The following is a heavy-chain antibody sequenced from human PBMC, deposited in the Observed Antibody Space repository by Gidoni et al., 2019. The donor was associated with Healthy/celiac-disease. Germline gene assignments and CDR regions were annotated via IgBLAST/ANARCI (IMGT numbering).Heavy chain of an antibody. Sequence: YGISWVRQATGQGLAWMGWISAYNGNTNYAQKLQGRVTMTTDTSTSTASMELRSLRSDDTAMYYCARSVGYDAFDIWGQGRMVTVSS. CDR3: ARSVGYDAFDI. CDR2: ISAYNGNT. D-gene: IGHD1-26*01. V-gene: IGHV1-18*01. J-gene: IGHJ3*02. CDR1: YG.